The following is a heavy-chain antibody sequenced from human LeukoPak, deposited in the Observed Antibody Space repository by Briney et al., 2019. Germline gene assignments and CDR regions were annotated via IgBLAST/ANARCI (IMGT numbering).Heavy chain of an antibody. D-gene: IGHD2-8*01. CDR1: GYSFTSYW. CDR2: IYPGDSDT. J-gene: IGHJ3*02. V-gene: IGHV5-51*01. CDR3: VIVLMVYARFDAFDI. Sequence: HGESLKISCKGSGYSFTSYWIGWVRQMPGKGLEWMGIIYPGDSDTRYSPSFQGQVTISADKSISTAYLQWSSLKASDTAMYYCVIVLMVYARFDAFDIWGQGTMVTVSS.